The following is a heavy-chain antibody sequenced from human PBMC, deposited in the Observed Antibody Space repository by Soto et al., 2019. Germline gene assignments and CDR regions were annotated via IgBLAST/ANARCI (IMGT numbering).Heavy chain of an antibody. CDR3: ARVLLWFGELPYGMDV. CDR2: IYYSGST. D-gene: IGHD3-10*01. J-gene: IGHJ6*02. CDR1: GGSISSGGYY. V-gene: IGHV4-31*03. Sequence: TLSLTCTVSGGSISSGGYYWSWIRQHPGKGLEWIGYIYYSGSTYYNPSLKSRVTISVDTSKNQFSLKLSSVTAADTAVYYCARVLLWFGELPYGMDVWGQGTTVTVS.